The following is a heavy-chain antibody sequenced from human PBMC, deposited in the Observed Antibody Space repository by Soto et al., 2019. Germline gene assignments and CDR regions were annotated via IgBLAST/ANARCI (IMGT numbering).Heavy chain of an antibody. D-gene: IGHD1-26*01. J-gene: IGHJ4*02. CDR1: GGSISSGGYS. CDR3: ARTKADGVGFDY. Sequence: SETLSLTCAVSGGSISSGGYSWSWIRQPPGKGLEWIGYIYHSGSTCYNPSLKSRVTISVDRSKNQFSLKLSSVTAADTAVYYCARTKADGVGFDYWGQGTLVTVSS. CDR2: IYHSGST. V-gene: IGHV4-30-2*01.